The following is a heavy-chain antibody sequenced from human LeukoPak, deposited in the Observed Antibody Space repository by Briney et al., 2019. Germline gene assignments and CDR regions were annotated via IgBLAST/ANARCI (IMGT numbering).Heavy chain of an antibody. V-gene: IGHV3-53*01. Sequence: GGSLRLSCAASGFTVSSNYMSWVRQAPGKGLEWVSVIYSGGSTYYADSVKGRFTISRDNSKNTQYLQMNSLRAEDMAVYYCVRGDYGDYTLFDYWGQGTLVTVSS. D-gene: IGHD4-17*01. CDR3: VRGDYGDYTLFDY. CDR1: GFTVSSNY. CDR2: IYSGGST. J-gene: IGHJ4*02.